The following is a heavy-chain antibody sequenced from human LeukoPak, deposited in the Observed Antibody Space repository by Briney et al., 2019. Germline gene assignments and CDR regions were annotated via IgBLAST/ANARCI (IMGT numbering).Heavy chain of an antibody. CDR3: ARGRTDFDY. CDR1: GFXFSYYS. CDR2: ISSTSSTL. V-gene: IGHV3-48*02. J-gene: IGHJ4*02. Sequence: PGGSLRLSCAASGFXFSYYSINWVRQAPGKGLEWVSYISSTSSTLYYTDSVKGRFTISRDNAKNSLFLQMNSLRDEDTAMYYCARGRTDFDYWGQGTLVTVSS.